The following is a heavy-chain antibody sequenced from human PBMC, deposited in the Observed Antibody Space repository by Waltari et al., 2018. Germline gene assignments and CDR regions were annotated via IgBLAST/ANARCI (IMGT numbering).Heavy chain of an antibody. CDR2: TIPIFGTA. Sequence: QVQLVQSGAEVKKPGSSVKVSCKASGGTFSSYAISWVRQAPGQGLEWMGGTIPIFGTANYAQKYQGRVTITTDESTSTAYMELSSMRSEDTYVYYCASSQVYDYIWGSYRLDYWGQGALVTVSS. V-gene: IGHV1-69*05. D-gene: IGHD3-16*02. CDR3: ASSQVYDYIWGSYRLDY. J-gene: IGHJ4*02. CDR1: GGTFSSYA.